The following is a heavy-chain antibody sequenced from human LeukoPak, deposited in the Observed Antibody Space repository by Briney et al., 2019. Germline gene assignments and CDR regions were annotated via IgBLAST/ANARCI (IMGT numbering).Heavy chain of an antibody. CDR2: ISAYNGNT. Sequence: ASVKVSCKASGYTFTSYGISWVRQAPGQGLEWMGWISAYNGNTNYAQKLQGRVTMTTDTSTSTAYMELRSLRSDDTAVYYCARDYYGSGSYVPYAFDIWGQGTMVTVSS. D-gene: IGHD3-10*01. CDR1: GYTFTSYG. CDR3: ARDYYGSGSYVPYAFDI. V-gene: IGHV1-18*01. J-gene: IGHJ3*02.